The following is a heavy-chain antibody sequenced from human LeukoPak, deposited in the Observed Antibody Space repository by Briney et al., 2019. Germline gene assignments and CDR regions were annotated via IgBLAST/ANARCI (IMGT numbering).Heavy chain of an antibody. D-gene: IGHD2/OR15-2a*01. J-gene: IGHJ4*02. CDR2: IYSGGST. CDR1: GLTASSNY. V-gene: IGHV3-66*01. Sequence: GGSLRLSCAAPGLTASSNYMRWVREAPREGLEWVSVIYSGGSTYFADSVKGRFTISRENSKNTLYLQMNSLRVEATAVYYCARDPGNNYFDYWGQGALVTVSS. CDR3: ARDPGNNYFDY.